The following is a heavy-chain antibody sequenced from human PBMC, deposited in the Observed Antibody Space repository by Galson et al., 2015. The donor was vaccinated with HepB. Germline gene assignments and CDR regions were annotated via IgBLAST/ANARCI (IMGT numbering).Heavy chain of an antibody. Sequence: SVRLSCAASGFTFSSYGMHWVRQAPGKGLEWMAVISYDGSNKYYADYVKGRFTISRDTSKNTLYLQMNSLRAEDTAVYYCAKDRRATTGGYYFDYWGQGTLVTVSS. V-gene: IGHV3-30*18. J-gene: IGHJ4*02. CDR1: GFTFSSYG. CDR3: AKDRRATTGGYYFDY. CDR2: ISYDGSNK. D-gene: IGHD5-24*01.